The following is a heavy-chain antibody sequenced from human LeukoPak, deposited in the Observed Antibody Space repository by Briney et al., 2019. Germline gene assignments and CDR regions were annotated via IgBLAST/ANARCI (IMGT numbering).Heavy chain of an antibody. CDR1: GGSFSGYY. V-gene: IGHV4-34*01. J-gene: IGHJ6*03. CDR2: INHSGST. Sequence: SETLSLTCAVYGGSFSGYYWSWIRQPPGKGLEWIGEINHSGSTNYNPSLKSRVTISVDTSKNQFSLKLSSVTAADTAVYYCGRGMGYCSGGSCSLYYYYYMDVWGKGTTVTVSS. CDR3: GRGMGYCSGGSCSLYYYYYMDV. D-gene: IGHD2-15*01.